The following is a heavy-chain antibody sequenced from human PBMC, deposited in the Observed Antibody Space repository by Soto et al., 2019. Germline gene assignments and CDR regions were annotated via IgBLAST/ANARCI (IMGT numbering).Heavy chain of an antibody. D-gene: IGHD2-15*01. CDR2: INPNSGGT. J-gene: IGHJ6*02. CDR1: GYTFTGYY. CDR3: ARAGYCSGGSCYSRENYYYYGMDV. V-gene: IGHV1-2*04. Sequence: GASVKVSCKASGYTFTGYYMHWVRQAPGQGLEWMGWINPNSGGTNYAQKFQGWVTMTRDTSISTAYMELSRLRSDDTAVYYYARAGYCSGGSCYSRENYYYYGMDVWGQGTTVTVSS.